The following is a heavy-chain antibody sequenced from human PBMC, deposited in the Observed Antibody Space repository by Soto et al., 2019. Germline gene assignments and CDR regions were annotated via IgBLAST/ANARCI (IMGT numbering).Heavy chain of an antibody. J-gene: IGHJ4*02. CDR2: ISSSSSTI. V-gene: IGHV3-48*01. CDR1: GFTFSSYS. Sequence: GGFLRLSCAASGFTFSSYSMNWVRQAPGKGLEWVSYISSSSSTIYYADSVKGRFTISRDNAKNSLYLQMNSLRAEDTAVYYCARDHPHCSSTSCYYDYWGQGTLVTVSS. CDR3: ARDHPHCSSTSCYYDY. D-gene: IGHD2-2*01.